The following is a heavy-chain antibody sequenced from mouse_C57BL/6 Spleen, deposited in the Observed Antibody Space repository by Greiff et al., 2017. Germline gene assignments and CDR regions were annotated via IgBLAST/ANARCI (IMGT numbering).Heavy chain of an antibody. J-gene: IGHJ3*01. CDR2: IDPSASYT. Sequence: VQLQQPGAELVKPGASVKLSCKASGYTFTSYWMQWVKQRPGQGLEWIGEIDPSASYTNYNQKFKGKATLPVATSSSPAYMQLSSLASEDSAVYYCASSWLSDWGQGTLVTVAA. CDR3: ASSWLSD. CDR1: GYTFTSYW. V-gene: IGHV1-50*01.